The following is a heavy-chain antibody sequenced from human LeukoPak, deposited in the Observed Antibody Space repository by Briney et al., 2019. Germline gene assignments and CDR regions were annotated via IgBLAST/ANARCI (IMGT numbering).Heavy chain of an antibody. Sequence: PGGSLRLSCAASGFTFSSYGMSWVRQAPGKGLEWVSSISGSVGTIYYADSVKGRFTISRGNSRNTLYLQMNSLRAEDTAVYYCARDLATRQRTGLYDSWGQGALVTVSS. V-gene: IGHV3-23*01. J-gene: IGHJ4*02. CDR1: GFTFSSYG. D-gene: IGHD3-16*02. CDR2: ISGSVGTI. CDR3: ARDLATRQRTGLYDS.